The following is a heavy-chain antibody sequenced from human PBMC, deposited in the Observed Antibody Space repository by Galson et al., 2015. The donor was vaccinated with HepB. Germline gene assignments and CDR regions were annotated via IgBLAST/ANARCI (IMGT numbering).Heavy chain of an antibody. CDR3: GRDQSIAVAGNINY. Sequence: SVKVSCKASGYTFTTYGISWVRQAPGQGLEWMGWISAYNGNTKNAQKFQGRVTMTTDTSTSTAYMELRSLRSDDTAVYYCGRDQSIAVAGNINYWGQGTLVTVSS. D-gene: IGHD6-19*01. J-gene: IGHJ4*02. V-gene: IGHV1-18*01. CDR2: ISAYNGNT. CDR1: GYTFTTYG.